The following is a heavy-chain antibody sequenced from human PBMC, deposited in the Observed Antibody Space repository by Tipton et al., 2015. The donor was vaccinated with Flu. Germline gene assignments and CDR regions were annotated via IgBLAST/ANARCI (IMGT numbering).Heavy chain of an antibody. CDR1: GYTFTSYG. Sequence: QLVQSGAEVKKPGASVKVSCKASGYTFTSYGISWVRQAPGQGLEWMGWISAYNGNTNYAQKLQGRVTMTTDTSTSTAYMELRSLRSDDTAVYYCARASYYYDSSGYDPPDYWGQGTLVTVSS. D-gene: IGHD3-22*01. CDR2: ISAYNGNT. J-gene: IGHJ4*02. V-gene: IGHV1-18*04. CDR3: ARASYYYDSSGYDPPDY.